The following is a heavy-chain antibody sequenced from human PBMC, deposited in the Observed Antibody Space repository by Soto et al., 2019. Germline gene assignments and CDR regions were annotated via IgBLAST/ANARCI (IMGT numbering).Heavy chain of an antibody. CDR3: AKDGYYGDYVSFFDP. CDR1: GFTFSSYA. Sequence: EVQLLESGGGLVQPGGSLRLSCAASGFTFSSYAMSWVRQAPGKGLEWVSAISGSGGSTYYADSVKCRFTISRDNSENTMYMQMNSQRAEDTAVYYCAKDGYYGDYVSFFDPWGQGTLVTISS. D-gene: IGHD4-17*01. V-gene: IGHV3-23*01. CDR2: ISGSGGST. J-gene: IGHJ5*02.